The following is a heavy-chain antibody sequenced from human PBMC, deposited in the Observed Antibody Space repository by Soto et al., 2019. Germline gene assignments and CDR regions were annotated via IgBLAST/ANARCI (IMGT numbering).Heavy chain of an antibody. D-gene: IGHD2-15*01. V-gene: IGHV1-8*01. CDR2: MNPNSGNT. CDR1: GYTFTSYD. Sequence: GASVKVSCKASGYTFTSYDINWVRQATGQGLEWMGWMNPNSGNTGYAQKFQGRATMTRNTSISTAYMELSSLRSEDTAVYYCARGGYCSGGSCYEDAFDIWGQGTMVTVSS. J-gene: IGHJ3*02. CDR3: ARGGYCSGGSCYEDAFDI.